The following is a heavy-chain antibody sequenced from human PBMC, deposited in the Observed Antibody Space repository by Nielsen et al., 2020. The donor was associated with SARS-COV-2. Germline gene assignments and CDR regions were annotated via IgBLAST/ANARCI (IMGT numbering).Heavy chain of an antibody. CDR3: AKVHYGDHAFDY. D-gene: IGHD4-17*01. J-gene: IGHJ4*02. Sequence: GRSLRLSCAASGFTFDDYAMHWVRQAPGKGLEWVSGISWNSGSIGYADSVKGRFTISRDNAKNSLYLQMNSLRAEDTALYYCAKVHYGDHAFDYWGQGTLVTVSS. V-gene: IGHV3-9*01. CDR1: GFTFDDYA. CDR2: ISWNSGSI.